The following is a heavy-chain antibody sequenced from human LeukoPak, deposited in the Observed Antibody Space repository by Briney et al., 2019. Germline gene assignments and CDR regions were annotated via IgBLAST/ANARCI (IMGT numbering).Heavy chain of an antibody. CDR3: ARGFWSGLILFDY. CDR1: GFTFSSYA. Sequence: GGSLRLSCAASGFTFSSYAMSWVRQAPGKGLEWVSAISGSGGSTYYADSVKGRFTISRDNSKNTLYLQMNSLRAEDTAVYYCARGFWSGLILFDYWGQGTLVTVSS. V-gene: IGHV3-23*01. D-gene: IGHD3-3*01. J-gene: IGHJ4*02. CDR2: ISGSGGST.